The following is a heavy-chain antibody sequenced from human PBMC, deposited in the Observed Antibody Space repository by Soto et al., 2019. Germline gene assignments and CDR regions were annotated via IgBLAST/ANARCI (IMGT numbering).Heavy chain of an antibody. V-gene: IGHV3-23*01. CDR1: GFTFSSYA. J-gene: IGHJ5*02. CDR2: ISKSADST. Sequence: EVQLLDSGGGLVQPGGSLRLSCAAFGFTFSSYAMSWVRQAPGKGLEWVSGISKSADSTYYADSVKGRFTISRDNSKNTRYLQMNSLRAEDAAVYYCAIGWQQLLPWGQGSLVTVSP. D-gene: IGHD5-12*01. CDR3: AIGWQQLLP.